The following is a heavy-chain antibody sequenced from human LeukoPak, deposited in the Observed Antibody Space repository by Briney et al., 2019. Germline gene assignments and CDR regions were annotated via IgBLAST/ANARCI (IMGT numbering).Heavy chain of an antibody. CDR3: ARFLKNDIRGDPDTFDV. J-gene: IGHJ3*01. CDR2: VSYTGRT. CDR1: GGSLSGHY. V-gene: IGHV4-59*11. D-gene: IGHD3-22*01. Sequence: SETLSLTCTVSGGSLSGHYWSWIRQPPGKRLEWIGYVSYTGRTKYNPSLQSRVTISIDTSKSQFSLKLTSVTSADTAVYSCARFLKNDIRGDPDTFDVWAKGKTVIV.